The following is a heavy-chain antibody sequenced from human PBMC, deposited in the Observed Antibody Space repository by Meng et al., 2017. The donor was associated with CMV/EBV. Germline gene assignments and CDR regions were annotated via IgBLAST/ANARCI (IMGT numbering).Heavy chain of an antibody. Sequence: GGSLRLSCAASGFTFSSYSMNWVRQAPGKGLEWVPSISSSSSYIYYADSVKGQFTISRDNAKISLYLQMNSLRAEDTAVYYCARDTRELRYFYWLLFTNYCFDYWGQGTLVTVSS. V-gene: IGHV3-21*01. D-gene: IGHD3-9*01. CDR3: ARDTRELRYFYWLLFTNYCFDY. J-gene: IGHJ4*02. CDR2: ISSSSSYI. CDR1: GFTFSSYS.